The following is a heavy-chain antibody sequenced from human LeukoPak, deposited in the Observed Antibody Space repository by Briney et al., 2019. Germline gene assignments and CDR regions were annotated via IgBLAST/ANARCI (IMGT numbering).Heavy chain of an antibody. D-gene: IGHD3-10*01. CDR3: ARGSWFGELPLGY. Sequence: ASVKVSCKASGYSFTNHDMHWVRQAPGQGLEWVGCINPGNGDTRYGPEFQGRVTISSDTSASTAYMELRSLRSDDTAVYYCARGSWFGELPLGYWGQGTLVTVSS. CDR1: GYSFTNHD. CDR2: INPGNGDT. V-gene: IGHV1-3*01. J-gene: IGHJ4*02.